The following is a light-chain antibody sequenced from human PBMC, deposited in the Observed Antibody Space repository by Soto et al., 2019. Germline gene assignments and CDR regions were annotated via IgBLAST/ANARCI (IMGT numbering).Light chain of an antibody. CDR2: KVS. J-gene: IGKJ2*01. V-gene: IGKV2-30*01. Sequence: DVVMTQSPLFLPVTLGQPASISGGFSKGLVYVNGNPNLSWFQQRPGQSPRRLIYKVSDRDSGVPDRFSGSGSGTDFTLKISRVEAEDVGVYFCMQATHWPYTFGQGTKLEIK. CDR1: KGLVYVNGNPN. CDR3: MQATHWPYT.